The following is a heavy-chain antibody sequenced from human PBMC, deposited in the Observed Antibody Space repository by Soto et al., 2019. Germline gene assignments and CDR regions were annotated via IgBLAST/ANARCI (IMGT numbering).Heavy chain of an antibody. CDR1: GYTFTSYG. Sequence: ASVKVSCKASGYTFTSYGISWVRQAPGQRLERMGIINPSGGSTSYAQKFQGRVTMTRDTSTSTVYMELSSLRSEDTAVYYCARGPVGGYYDSSGYLTNFDYWGQGTLVTVSS. J-gene: IGHJ4*02. CDR2: INPSGGST. V-gene: IGHV1-46*03. CDR3: ARGPVGGYYDSSGYLTNFDY. D-gene: IGHD3-22*01.